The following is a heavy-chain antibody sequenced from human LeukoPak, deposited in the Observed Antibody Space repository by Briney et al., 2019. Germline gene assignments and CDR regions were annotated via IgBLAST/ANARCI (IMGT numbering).Heavy chain of an antibody. CDR1: GFTFSSYS. J-gene: IGHJ3*02. V-gene: IGHV4-34*01. CDR2: INHSGST. D-gene: IGHD3-22*01. CDR3: ARTGDSSGNGAFDI. Sequence: GSLRLSCAASGFTFSSYSMNWVRQAPGKGLEWIGEINHSGSTNYNPSLKSRVTISVDTSKNQFSLKLSSVTAADTAVYYCARTGDSSGNGAFDIWGQGTMVTVSS.